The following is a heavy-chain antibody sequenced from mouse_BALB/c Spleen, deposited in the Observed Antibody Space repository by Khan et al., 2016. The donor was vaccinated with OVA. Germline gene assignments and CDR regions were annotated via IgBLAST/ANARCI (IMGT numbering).Heavy chain of an antibody. V-gene: IGHV9-4*02. CDR1: GYTFTTAG. CDR3: ARGGAAYYRNDGGAMDY. CDR2: INTHSGVP. D-gene: IGHD2-14*01. Sequence: QIQLVQSGPELKKPGETVRISCKASGYTFTTAGMQWVQKMPGKGLKWIGWINTHSGVPKYAEDFKGRFAFSLETSASTVYLQITNLKNEDMATYFCARGGAAYYRNDGGAMDYWGQGTSVTVSS. J-gene: IGHJ4*01.